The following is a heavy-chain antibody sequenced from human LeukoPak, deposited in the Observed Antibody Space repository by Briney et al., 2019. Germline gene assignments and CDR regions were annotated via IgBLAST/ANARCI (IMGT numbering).Heavy chain of an antibody. CDR2: INHSGST. D-gene: IGHD6-13*01. V-gene: IGHV4-34*01. J-gene: IGHJ4*02. CDR1: GGSFSGYY. CDR3: ARDAGQQLVDY. Sequence: SETLSLTCAVYGGSFSGYYWSWIRQPPGKGLEWIGEINHSGSTNYNPSLKSRVTISVDTSKNQFSLKLSSVTAADTAVYYCARDAGQQLVDYWGQGTLVTVSS.